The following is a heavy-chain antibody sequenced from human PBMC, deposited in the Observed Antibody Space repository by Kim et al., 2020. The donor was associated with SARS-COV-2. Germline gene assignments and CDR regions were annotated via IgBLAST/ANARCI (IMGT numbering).Heavy chain of an antibody. Sequence: TYHPSLQTRVTISVDTSKNQFSLKLSSVTAADTAVYYCARYAYYYYGMDVWGQGTTVTVSS. J-gene: IGHJ6*02. V-gene: IGHV4-34*01. CDR3: ARYAYYYYGMDV.